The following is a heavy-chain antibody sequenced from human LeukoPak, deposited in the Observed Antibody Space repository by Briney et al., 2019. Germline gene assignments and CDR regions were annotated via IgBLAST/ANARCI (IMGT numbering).Heavy chain of an antibody. CDR1: GGTFSSYA. D-gene: IGHD1-26*01. Sequence: GASVKVSCKASGGTFSSYAISWVRQDPGQGLGWMGGIIPIFGTANYAQKFQGRVTITADESTSTAYMELSSLRSEDTAVYYCAYSGSYLDAFDIWGQGTMVTVSS. CDR3: AYSGSYLDAFDI. CDR2: IIPIFGTA. J-gene: IGHJ3*02. V-gene: IGHV1-69*13.